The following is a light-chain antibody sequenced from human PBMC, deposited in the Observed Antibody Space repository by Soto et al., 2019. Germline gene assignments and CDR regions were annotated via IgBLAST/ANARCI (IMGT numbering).Light chain of an antibody. Sequence: EIGLTQSPGTLSLSPGERASLSCRASQRISSTFLAWYQQKPGQAPRLLIYGASSRATGIPDRFSGSGSGTDFTLTISRLEAEDFAMYYCQQCGGSPTFGQGTKVEVK. V-gene: IGKV3-20*01. CDR1: QRISSTF. CDR2: GAS. CDR3: QQCGGSPT. J-gene: IGKJ1*01.